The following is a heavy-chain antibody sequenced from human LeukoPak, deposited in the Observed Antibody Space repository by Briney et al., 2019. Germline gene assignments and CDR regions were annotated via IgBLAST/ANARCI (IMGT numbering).Heavy chain of an antibody. J-gene: IGHJ4*02. Sequence: SETLSLTCTASGGSFSSYSWSWIRQPPGKGLEWIGYIHYSGRTNDTPSLSSRVTISIATSKNQFFLNLSSVTAADTAVYYCATGYSSGWYWGQGTLVTVSS. D-gene: IGHD6-19*01. CDR2: IHYSGRT. CDR3: ATGYSSGWY. CDR1: GGSFSSYS. V-gene: IGHV4-59*08.